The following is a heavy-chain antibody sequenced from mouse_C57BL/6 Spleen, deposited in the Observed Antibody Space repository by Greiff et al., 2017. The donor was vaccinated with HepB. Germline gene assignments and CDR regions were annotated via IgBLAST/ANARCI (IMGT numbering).Heavy chain of an antibody. D-gene: IGHD2-2*01. J-gene: IGHJ3*01. CDR2: IYPGDGDT. CDR3: ARKNGYGYEAWFAY. V-gene: IGHV1-80*01. CDR1: GYAFSSYW. Sequence: VQLQQSGAELVKPGASVKISCKASGYAFSSYWMNWVKQRPGKGLEWIGQIYPGDGDTNYNGKFKGKATLTADKSSSTAYMQLSSLTSEDSAVYFCARKNGYGYEAWFAYWGQGTLVTVSA.